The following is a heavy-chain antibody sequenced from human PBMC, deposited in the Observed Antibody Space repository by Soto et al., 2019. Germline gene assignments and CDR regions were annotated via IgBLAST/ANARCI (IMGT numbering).Heavy chain of an antibody. D-gene: IGHD3-10*01. CDR3: ASYGLGSYMYYYGMDV. Sequence: GGSLRLSCAASGFTFSSYWMHWVRQAPGKGLVWVSYISSSGNTIYYADSVKGRFTISRDNAKKSLYLQMNSLRAEDTAVYYCASYGLGSYMYYYGMDVWGQGTTVTVSS. J-gene: IGHJ6*02. CDR2: ISSSGNTI. CDR1: GFTFSSYW. V-gene: IGHV3-48*04.